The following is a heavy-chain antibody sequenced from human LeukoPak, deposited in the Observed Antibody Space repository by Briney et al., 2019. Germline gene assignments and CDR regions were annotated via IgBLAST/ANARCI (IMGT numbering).Heavy chain of an antibody. CDR3: ARDVASHMGLANYFDY. Sequence: ASVKVSFKDSRYTFTSHYIHWVRQAPGQGLEWVGVLSPSGGSTTYAQKFQGRVTMTRDTSTSTVYMDLSSLRSDDTAVYYCARDVASHMGLANYFDYWGQGALVIVSS. D-gene: IGHD2-2*01. J-gene: IGHJ4*02. CDR2: LSPSGGST. V-gene: IGHV1-46*01. CDR1: RYTFTSHY.